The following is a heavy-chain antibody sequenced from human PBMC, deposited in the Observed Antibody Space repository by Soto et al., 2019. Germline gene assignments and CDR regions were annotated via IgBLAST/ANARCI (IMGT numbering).Heavy chain of an antibody. J-gene: IGHJ6*02. D-gene: IGHD3-22*01. CDR2: ISYDGSNK. V-gene: IGHV3-30*18. Sequence: GGSLRLSCAASGFTFSSYGMHWVRQAPGKGLEWVAVISYDGSNKYYADSVKGRFTISRDNSKNTLYLQMNSLRAEDTAVYYCAKETLSYYYDSSGYPVGYGMDVWGQGTTVTVSS. CDR1: GFTFSSYG. CDR3: AKETLSYYYDSSGYPVGYGMDV.